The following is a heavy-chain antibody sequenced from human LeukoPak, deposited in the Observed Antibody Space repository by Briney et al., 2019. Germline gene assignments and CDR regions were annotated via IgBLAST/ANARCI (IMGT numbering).Heavy chain of an antibody. CDR2: IYYSGST. CDR3: ARRFQRGAYYGSGAVAFDI. CDR1: GGSISSGGYT. J-gene: IGHJ3*02. D-gene: IGHD3-10*01. V-gene: IGHV4-61*08. Sequence: ASETLSLTCEVSGGSISSGGYTWSWIRQPPGKGLEWIGYIYYSGSTNYNPSLKSRVTISVDTSKNQFSLKLSSVTAADTAVYYCARRFQRGAYYGSGAVAFDIWGQGTMVTVSS.